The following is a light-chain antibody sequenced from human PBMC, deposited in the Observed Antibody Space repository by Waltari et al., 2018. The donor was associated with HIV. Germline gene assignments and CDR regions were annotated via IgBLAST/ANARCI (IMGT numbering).Light chain of an antibody. CDR3: QQYDGSPLT. CDR1: QSVSSN. CDR2: GAS. Sequence: EIVMTQSPATLSVSPGERATLSCRASQSVSSNLAWYQQKPGQAPRLFIYGASTRATGIPARFSGSGSGTEFTLTISSLQSEDFAVYYCQQYDGSPLTFGGGTKVEI. J-gene: IGKJ4*01. V-gene: IGKV3-15*01.